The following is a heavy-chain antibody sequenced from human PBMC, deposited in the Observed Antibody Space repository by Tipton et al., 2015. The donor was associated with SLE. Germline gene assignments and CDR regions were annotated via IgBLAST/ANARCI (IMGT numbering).Heavy chain of an antibody. CDR3: ARSVGTWGSQYFDL. J-gene: IGHJ2*01. V-gene: IGHV4-59*01. CDR1: GGSITGYH. CDR2: VYYTGRT. D-gene: IGHD7-27*01. Sequence: LRLSCTVSGGSITGYHWSWIRQPPGKGLEWIGYVYYTGRTNYDPSLRSRVTMSAGTSRNQFSLRLSSVTAADTAVYYCARSVGTWGSQYFDLWGRGTLVTVSS.